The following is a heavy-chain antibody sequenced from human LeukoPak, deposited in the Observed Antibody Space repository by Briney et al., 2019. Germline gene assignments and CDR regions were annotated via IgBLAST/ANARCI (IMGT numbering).Heavy chain of an antibody. CDR3: ARVLRYFDWLYYYYMDV. D-gene: IGHD3-9*01. Sequence: SETLSLTCTVSGGSISSSSYYWGWIRQPPGKGLEWIGSIYYSGSTYYNPSLKSRVTISVDTSKNQFSLKLSSVTAADTAVYYCARVLRYFDWLYYYYMDVWGKGTTVTISS. CDR2: IYYSGST. J-gene: IGHJ6*03. CDR1: GGSISSSSYY. V-gene: IGHV4-39*01.